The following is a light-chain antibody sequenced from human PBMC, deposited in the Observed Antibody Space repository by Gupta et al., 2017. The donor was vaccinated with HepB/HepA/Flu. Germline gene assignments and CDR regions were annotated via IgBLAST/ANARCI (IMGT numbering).Light chain of an antibody. V-gene: IGLV3-19*01. CDR1: SLRSYY. CDR3: NYTDSSGNHYV. J-gene: IGLJ2*01. CDR2: GKN. Sequence: SSELTQDPAVSVALGQTVRITCQGDSLRSYYASWYQQKPGQAPVLVIYGKNNRPSGIPDRGLCCSAGNNASSQTIGAQAEEEADDYCNYTDSSGNHYVFGGGTKLTVL.